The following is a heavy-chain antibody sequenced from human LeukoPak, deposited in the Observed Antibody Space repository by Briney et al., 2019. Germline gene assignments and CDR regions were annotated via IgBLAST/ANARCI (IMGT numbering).Heavy chain of an antibody. CDR3: AASGSYYDKHFDY. CDR2: IYPGDPDT. V-gene: IGHV5-51*01. J-gene: IGHJ4*02. CDR1: GYSFTSYW. Sequence: GESLKISCKGSGYSFTSYWIGWVRQMPGKGPEWMGIIYPGDPDTRYSPSFQGQVTISVDKSISTAYLQWSSLKASDTAMYYCAASGSYYDKHFDYWGQGTLVTVSS. D-gene: IGHD3-10*01.